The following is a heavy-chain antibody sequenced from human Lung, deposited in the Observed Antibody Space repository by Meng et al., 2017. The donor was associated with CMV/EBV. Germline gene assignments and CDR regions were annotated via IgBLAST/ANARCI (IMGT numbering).Heavy chain of an antibody. J-gene: IGHJ4*02. D-gene: IGHD2-2*02. CDR3: ARDLGYCSRTSCYMFYFDY. CDR2: VSDSGDYV. Sequence: GGSXRLXCAASGFSFNTYTLNWVRQAPGKGLEWVSSVSDSGDYVYYADSVKGRFTISRDNARNSLFLQMNSLRAEDTAVYYCARDLGYCSRTSCYMFYFDYXGQAXLVTVSS. V-gene: IGHV3-21*01. CDR1: GFSFNTYT.